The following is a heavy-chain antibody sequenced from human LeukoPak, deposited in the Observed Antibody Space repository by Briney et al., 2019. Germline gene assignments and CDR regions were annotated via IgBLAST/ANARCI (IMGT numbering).Heavy chain of an antibody. D-gene: IGHD3-22*01. CDR3: AKGPLYYYDSSGYFGFDY. J-gene: IGHJ4*02. CDR1: GFTFSSYG. Sequence: GGSLRLSCAASGFTFSSYGMHWVRQAPGKGLEWVAVISYDGSNKYYADSVKGRFTISRDNSKNTLYLQMNSLRAEDTAVYYCAKGPLYYYDSSGYFGFDYWGQGTLVTVSS. V-gene: IGHV3-30*18. CDR2: ISYDGSNK.